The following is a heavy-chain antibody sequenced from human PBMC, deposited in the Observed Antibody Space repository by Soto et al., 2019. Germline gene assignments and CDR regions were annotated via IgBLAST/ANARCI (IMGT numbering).Heavy chain of an antibody. V-gene: IGHV4-31*03. Sequence: QVQLQESGPGLVKPSQTLSLTCTVSGGSLSSAGYSWNWIRQHPGKGLEWIGTIYYSGSTYSNPSLISRVSMSRDTSTNHSSLKLTSVTAADTAAFYCARTLLVLRLYYGMDVRGKATTVTVSS. CDR2: IYYSGST. D-gene: IGHD3-10*01. CDR3: ARTLLVLRLYYGMDV. J-gene: IGHJ6*04. CDR1: GGSLSSAGYS.